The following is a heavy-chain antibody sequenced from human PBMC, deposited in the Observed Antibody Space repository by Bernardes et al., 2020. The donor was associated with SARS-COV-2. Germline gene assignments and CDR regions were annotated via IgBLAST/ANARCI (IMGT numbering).Heavy chain of an antibody. J-gene: IGHJ5*02. Sequence: ASVKVSCKASGYTFTGYYMHWVRQAPGQGLEWMGWIDPDSGVTKVAQNFQDRVSMTRDPSITTTFLALKRLRSDDTAVYYCARSLGWSGHSNFDPWGQGTLVTVSS. CDR3: ARSLGWSGHSNFDP. CDR2: IDPDSGVT. CDR1: GYTFTGYY. D-gene: IGHD3-3*01. V-gene: IGHV1-2*02.